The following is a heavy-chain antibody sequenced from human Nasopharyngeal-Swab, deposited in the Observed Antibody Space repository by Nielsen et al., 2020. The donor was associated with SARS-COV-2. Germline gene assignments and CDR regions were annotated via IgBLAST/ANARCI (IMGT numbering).Heavy chain of an antibody. V-gene: IGHV4-31*02. J-gene: IGHJ4*02. CDR3: ARYCSSTSADFDY. CDR2: IYYSGST. Sequence: RQAPGKGLEWIGYIYYSGSTYYNSSLKSRVTISVDTSKNQFSLKLSSVTAADTAVYYCARYCSSTSADFDYWGQGTLVTVSS. D-gene: IGHD2-2*01.